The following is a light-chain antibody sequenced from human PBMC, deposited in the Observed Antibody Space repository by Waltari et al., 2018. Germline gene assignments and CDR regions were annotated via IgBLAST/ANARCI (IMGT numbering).Light chain of an antibody. Sequence: SYELTQPPSVSVSPGQTARITCSGDALPNQYAYWYQQKPGQAPVLVIYKDSERPSGIPERFSGSSSGTTVTLTISGVQAEDEADYYCQSADSSGSYVLFGGGTKLTVL. CDR3: QSADSSGSYVL. V-gene: IGLV3-25*03. J-gene: IGLJ2*01. CDR1: ALPNQY. CDR2: KDS.